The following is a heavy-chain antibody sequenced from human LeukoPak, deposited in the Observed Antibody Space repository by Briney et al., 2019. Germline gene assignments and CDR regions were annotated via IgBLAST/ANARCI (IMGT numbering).Heavy chain of an antibody. D-gene: IGHD3-10*01. J-gene: IGHJ3*02. CDR3: ASTYYGGDAFDI. V-gene: IGHV4-34*01. Sequence: SETLSLTCAVYGGSCSGYYWSWIRQPPGKGLEWIGEINHSGSTNYNPSLKSRVTISVGTSKNQFSLKLSSVTAADTAVYYCASTYYGGDAFDIWGQGTMVTVSS. CDR2: INHSGST. CDR1: GGSCSGYY.